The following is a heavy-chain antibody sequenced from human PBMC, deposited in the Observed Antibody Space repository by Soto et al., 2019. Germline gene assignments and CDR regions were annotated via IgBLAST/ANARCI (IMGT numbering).Heavy chain of an antibody. J-gene: IGHJ4*02. V-gene: IGHV1-69*01. CDR2: IIPLFGTA. D-gene: IGHD3-22*01. CDR1: GGTFSSYA. CDR3: ARDPIADSSGYPTFDY. Sequence: QVQLVQSGAEVKKPGSSVQVSCKASGGTFSSYAISWVRQAPGQGLEWMGGIIPLFGTANYVQKFHGRVTITADESTSTAYMELSSLRSEDTAVYYCARDPIADSSGYPTFDYWGQGTLFTVSS.